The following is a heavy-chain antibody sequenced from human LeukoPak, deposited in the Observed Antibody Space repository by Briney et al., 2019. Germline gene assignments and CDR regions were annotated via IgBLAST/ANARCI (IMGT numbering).Heavy chain of an antibody. CDR1: GGSISSYY. CDR3: ARNEYSSSYYYYYMDV. CDR2: IYYSGST. D-gene: IGHD6-6*01. J-gene: IGHJ6*03. V-gene: IGHV4-59*01. Sequence: SETLSLTCTVSGGSISSYYWSWIRQPPGKGLEWIGYIYYSGSTNYNPSLKSRVTISVDTSKNQFSLKLSSVTAADTAVYYCARNEYSSSYYYYYMDVWGKGTTVTVSS.